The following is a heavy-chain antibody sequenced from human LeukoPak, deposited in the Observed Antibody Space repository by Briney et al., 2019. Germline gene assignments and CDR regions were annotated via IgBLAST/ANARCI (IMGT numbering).Heavy chain of an antibody. CDR1: GFTFSSYA. CDR2: ISGSGSST. D-gene: IGHD6-6*01. V-gene: IGHV3-23*01. Sequence: GGSLRLSCAASGFTFSSYAMSWVRQAPGKGLEWVSAISGSGSSTYYADSVKGRSTISRDNSKNTLYLQMNSLRAEDTAVYYCAKASYSSSWWVVDYWGQGTLVTVSS. CDR3: AKASYSSSWWVVDY. J-gene: IGHJ4*02.